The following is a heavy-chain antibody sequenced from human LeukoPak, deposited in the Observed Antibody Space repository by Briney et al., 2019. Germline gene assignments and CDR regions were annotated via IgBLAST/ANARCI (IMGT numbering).Heavy chain of an antibody. CDR3: ARAHYYDSNDYSGGDY. Sequence: PGRSLRLSCAASGFTFSSYAMHWVRQAPGKGLEWLAVISYDGSEKYYAASVKGRFTISRDDSKNTLYLQMNSLRAEDTAVYYCARAHYYDSNDYSGGDYWGQGTLVTVSS. CDR2: ISYDGSEK. CDR1: GFTFSSYA. J-gene: IGHJ4*02. D-gene: IGHD3-22*01. V-gene: IGHV3-30*01.